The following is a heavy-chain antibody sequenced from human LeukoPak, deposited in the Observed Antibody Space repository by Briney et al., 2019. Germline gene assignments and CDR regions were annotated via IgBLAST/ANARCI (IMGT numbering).Heavy chain of an antibody. CDR1: GGSVSSGSYY. V-gene: IGHV4-61*01. J-gene: IGHJ4*02. Sequence: SETLSLTCTVSGGSVSSGSYYWSWIRQPPGKGLEWIGYIYYSGSTNYNPSLKSRVTISVDTSKNQFSLKLSSVTAADTAVYYCARDDKGAAAGLDYWGQGTLVTVSS. CDR2: IYYSGST. CDR3: ARDDKGAAAGLDY. D-gene: IGHD6-13*01.